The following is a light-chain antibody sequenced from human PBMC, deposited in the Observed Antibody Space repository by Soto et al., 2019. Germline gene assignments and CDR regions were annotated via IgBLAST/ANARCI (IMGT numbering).Light chain of an antibody. Sequence: QAVVTQEPSFSVSPGGTVTLTCGLSSGSVSTSYYPSWYQQTPGQAPRTLIDSTNTRSSGVPDRFSGSILGNKAALTITGAQADDESDYYCHSYDRSLSGSMFGGGTKLTVL. V-gene: IGLV8-61*01. J-gene: IGLJ3*02. CDR1: SGSVSTSYY. CDR3: HSYDRSLSGSM. CDR2: STN.